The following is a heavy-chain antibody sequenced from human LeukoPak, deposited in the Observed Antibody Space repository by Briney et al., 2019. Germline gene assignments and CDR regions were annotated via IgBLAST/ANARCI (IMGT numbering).Heavy chain of an antibody. V-gene: IGHV3-23*01. CDR2: ITGSGGST. J-gene: IGHJ4*02. D-gene: IGHD3-10*01. Sequence: GGSLRLSCAASGFTFSSFAMSWVRQAPGKGLEWVSVITGSGGSTYYAASVKGRFTISRDNSKNTLYLQMNSLRVEDTAAYYCAKVRYGSGSYSDYWGQGTLVTVSS. CDR3: AKVRYGSGSYSDY. CDR1: GFTFSSFA.